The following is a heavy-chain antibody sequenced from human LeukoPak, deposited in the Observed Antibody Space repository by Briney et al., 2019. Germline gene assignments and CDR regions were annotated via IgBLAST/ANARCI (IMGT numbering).Heavy chain of an antibody. CDR2: MNSGGTTI. CDR1: GFSISGYW. V-gene: IGHV3-74*01. D-gene: IGHD3-16*01. J-gene: IGHJ4*01. Sequence: GGSLRLSCAASGFSISGYWMHWVRQAAGEGLVWVSRMNSGGTTISYADSVKGRFTISRDNVDNTLHLQMNGLRVEDTAVYYCIREVQVRASASLGLWGQGTLVTVSS. CDR3: IREVQVRASASLGL.